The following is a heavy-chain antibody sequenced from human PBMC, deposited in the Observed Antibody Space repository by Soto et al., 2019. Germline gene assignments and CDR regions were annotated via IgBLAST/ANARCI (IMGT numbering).Heavy chain of an antibody. CDR2: ISSSSTFS. CDR3: AXDPCQQLVLYFYYGMDL. Sequence: PGGSLRLSCEASGFNFRSYCMNWVRQAPGKGLEWVASISSSSTFSYYADSVKGRFTISRDNAHNSVSLQMNSLRAEDTAVYYCAXDPCQQLVLYFYYGMDLWGQGTTVTVSS. CDR1: GFNFRSYC. V-gene: IGHV3-21*01. D-gene: IGHD6-13*01. J-gene: IGHJ6*02.